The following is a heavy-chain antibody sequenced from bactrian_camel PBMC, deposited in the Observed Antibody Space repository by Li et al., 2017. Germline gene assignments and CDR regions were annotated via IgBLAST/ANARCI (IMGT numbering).Heavy chain of an antibody. CDR3: AASGYGASCPRIRGFGY. CDR1: GDPGCKYD. J-gene: IGHJ6*01. V-gene: IGHV3S45*01. D-gene: IGHD6*01. CDR2: IEDSGST. Sequence: HVQLVESGGGSVQAGGSLQLSCLRSGDPGCKYDMSWYRRSAPGQELKFVSGIEDSGSTAYADSVKGRFTISKNNAMNTLYLQMNSLKPEDTAMYYCAASGYGASCPRIRGFGYWGQGTQVTVS.